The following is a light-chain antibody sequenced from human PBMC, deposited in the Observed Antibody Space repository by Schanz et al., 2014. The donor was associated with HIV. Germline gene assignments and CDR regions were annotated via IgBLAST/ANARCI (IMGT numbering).Light chain of an antibody. CDR2: DVS. Sequence: QSALTQPASVSGSPGQSITISCTGTSSDVGGYNYVSWYQQHPGKAPKLMIYDVSNRPSGVSSRFSGSKSANSASLTISGLQAEDEADYYCSSKATGGRAPFVFGGGTKLTVL. V-gene: IGLV2-14*01. CDR3: SSKATGGRAPFV. CDR1: SSDVGGYNY. J-gene: IGLJ1*01.